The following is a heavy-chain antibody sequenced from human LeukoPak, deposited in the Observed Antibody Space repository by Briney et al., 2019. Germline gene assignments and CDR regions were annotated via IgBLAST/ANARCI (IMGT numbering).Heavy chain of an antibody. CDR1: GFTFSSYW. CDR3: ARGVLHGSDAFDI. D-gene: IGHD3-10*01. V-gene: IGHV3-7*01. J-gene: IGHJ3*02. CDR2: IKQDGNEK. Sequence: GGSLRLSCAASGFTFSSYWMSWVRQAPGKGLEWVANIKQDGNEKYYVDSVKGRFTISRDNAKNSLYLQMNSLRAEDTAVYYCARGVLHGSDAFDIWGQGTMVTVSS.